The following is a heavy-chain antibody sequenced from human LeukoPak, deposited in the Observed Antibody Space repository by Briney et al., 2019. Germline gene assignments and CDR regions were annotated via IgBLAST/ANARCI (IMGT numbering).Heavy chain of an antibody. Sequence: GASVKVSCKASGGTFSSYAIIWVRQAPGQGLEWMGRIIPILGIANYAQKFQGRVTITADKSTSTAYMELSSLRSEDTAVYYCATPGFIAVAGTRYFQHWGQGTLVTVSS. J-gene: IGHJ1*01. CDR2: IIPILGIA. V-gene: IGHV1-69*04. CDR1: GGTFSSYA. CDR3: ATPGFIAVAGTRYFQH. D-gene: IGHD6-19*01.